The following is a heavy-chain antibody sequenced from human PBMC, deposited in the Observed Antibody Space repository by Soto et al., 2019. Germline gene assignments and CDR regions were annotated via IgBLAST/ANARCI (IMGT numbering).Heavy chain of an antibody. CDR2: ITSGGST. V-gene: IGHV3-23*01. CDR1: GFTFSSYA. Sequence: PGGSLRLSCAASGFTFSSYAMSWVRQAPGKGLEWVSAITSGGSTYYADSVKGRFTISRDNSKNTLYLQMNSLRAEDTAVYYCAKDLTMVRGVIYYGMDVWGQGTTVTSP. J-gene: IGHJ6*02. CDR3: AKDLTMVRGVIYYGMDV. D-gene: IGHD3-10*01.